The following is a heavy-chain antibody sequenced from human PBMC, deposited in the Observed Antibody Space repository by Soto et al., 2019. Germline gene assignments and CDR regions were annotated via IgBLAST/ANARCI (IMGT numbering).Heavy chain of an antibody. CDR3: ARGGCGGECSFDY. Sequence: QVQLVQSGAEVKKPGASVKVSCKASGYTFTSHYIHWVRQDPGQGLEWMGIINPSGGDTTYAQQFQGRVTMTRDTSTRTVYMELSSLRSEDTAVYYCARGGCGGECSFDYWGQGTLVTVSS. CDR1: GYTFTSHY. J-gene: IGHJ4*02. CDR2: INPSGGDT. D-gene: IGHD2-21*01. V-gene: IGHV1-46*01.